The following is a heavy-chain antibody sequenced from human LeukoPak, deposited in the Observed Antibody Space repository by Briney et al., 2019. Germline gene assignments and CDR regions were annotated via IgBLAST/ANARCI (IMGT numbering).Heavy chain of an antibody. CDR3: ATGKRGSSSWPNIYYYYYGMDV. CDR2: FDPEDGET. J-gene: IGHJ6*02. V-gene: IGHV1-24*01. Sequence: ASVKVSCKVSGYTLTELSMHWVRQAPGKGLEWMGGFDPEDGETIYAQKFQGRVTMTEDTSTDTAYMELSSLRSEDTAVYYCATGKRGSSSWPNIYYYYYGMDVWGQGTTVTVSS. D-gene: IGHD6-13*01. CDR1: GYTLTELS.